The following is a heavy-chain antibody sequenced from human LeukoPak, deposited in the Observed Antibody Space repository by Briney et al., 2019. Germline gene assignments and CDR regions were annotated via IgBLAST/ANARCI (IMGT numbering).Heavy chain of an antibody. Sequence: TSETLSLTCAVYGGSFSAYYWSWIRQSPGKGLEWIAEINHRGDTNYNPSVKSRVSISVDPSKNQFSLKVTSLTAADTAVYYCARGPTISETGYFDYWGQGTLVTVSS. CDR2: INHRGDT. D-gene: IGHD1-1*01. CDR3: ARGPTISETGYFDY. CDR1: GGSFSAYY. V-gene: IGHV4-34*01. J-gene: IGHJ4*03.